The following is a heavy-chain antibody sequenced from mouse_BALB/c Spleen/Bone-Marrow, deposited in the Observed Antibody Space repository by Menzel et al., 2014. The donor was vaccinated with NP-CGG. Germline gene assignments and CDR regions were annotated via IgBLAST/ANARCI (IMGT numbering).Heavy chain of an antibody. CDR3: ARGGIYYGMDY. J-gene: IGHJ4*01. V-gene: IGHV5-12*02. CDR2: ISNGGGST. CDR1: GFTFSDYY. Sequence: VESGGGLVQPGGSLKLSCATSGFTFSDYYMYWVRQTPEKRLEWVAYISNGGGSTYYPDTVKGRLTISRDNAKNTLYLQMSRLKSEDTAMYYCARGGIYYGMDYWGQGTSVTVSS.